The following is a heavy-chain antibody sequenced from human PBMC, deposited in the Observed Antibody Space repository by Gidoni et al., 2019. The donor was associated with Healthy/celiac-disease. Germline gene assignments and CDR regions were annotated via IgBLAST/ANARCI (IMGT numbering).Heavy chain of an antibody. D-gene: IGHD4-17*01. CDR1: GGSISSSSYY. CDR3: ARLGVDYGGNSGITVFDY. CDR2: IYYSGST. J-gene: IGHJ4*02. Sequence: QLQLQESGPGLVKPSETLSLTCTVSGGSISSSSYYWGWIRQPPGKGLEWIGSIYYSGSTYYNPSLKSRVTISVDTSKNQFSLKLSSVTAADTAVYYCARLGVDYGGNSGITVFDYWGQGTLVTVSS. V-gene: IGHV4-39*01.